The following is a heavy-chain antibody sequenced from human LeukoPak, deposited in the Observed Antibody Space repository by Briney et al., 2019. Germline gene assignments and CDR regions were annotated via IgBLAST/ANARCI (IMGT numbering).Heavy chain of an antibody. V-gene: IGHV4-34*01. Sequence: SETLSLTCAVYGGSFSGYYWSWICQPPGKGLEWIGEINHSGSTNYNPSLKSRVTISVDTSKNQFSLKLSSVTAADTAVYYCARGRRLGIGGYNWFDPWGQGTLVTVSS. D-gene: IGHD3-16*01. J-gene: IGHJ5*02. CDR1: GGSFSGYY. CDR3: ARGRRLGIGGYNWFDP. CDR2: INHSGST.